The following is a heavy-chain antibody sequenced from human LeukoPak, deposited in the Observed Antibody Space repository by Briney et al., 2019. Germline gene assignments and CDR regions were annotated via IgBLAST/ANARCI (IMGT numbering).Heavy chain of an antibody. CDR1: GYTFTSYG. D-gene: IGHD2-2*01. Sequence: GASVKVSCKASGYTFTSYGISWVRQAPGQGLEWMGWISAYNGNTNYAQKLQGRVTMTTDTSTSTAYMELRSLRSDDTAVYYCARDDIVVVPAATSPGVVIPPDYWGQGTLVTVSS. CDR2: ISAYNGNT. J-gene: IGHJ4*02. V-gene: IGHV1-18*01. CDR3: ARDDIVVVPAATSPGVVIPPDY.